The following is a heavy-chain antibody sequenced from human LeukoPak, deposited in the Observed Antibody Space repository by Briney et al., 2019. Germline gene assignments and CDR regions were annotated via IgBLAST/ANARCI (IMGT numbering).Heavy chain of an antibody. CDR3: ASLIAVAGTRDY. CDR2: MNPNSGNT. J-gene: IGHJ4*02. D-gene: IGHD6-19*01. Sequence: ASLKVSCKASGYTFTSYDINWVRPATGQGLEWMGWMNPNSGNTGYAQKFQGRVTMTRNTSISTAYMELSSLRPEGTAVYYCASLIAVAGTRDYWGQGTLVTVSS. CDR1: GYTFTSYD. V-gene: IGHV1-8*01.